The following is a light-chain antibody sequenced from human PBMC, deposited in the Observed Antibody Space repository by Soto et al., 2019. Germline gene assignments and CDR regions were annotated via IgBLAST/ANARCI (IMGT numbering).Light chain of an antibody. V-gene: IGKV3-20*01. J-gene: IGKJ1*01. CDR2: GAS. Sequence: EIVLTQSPGTLSLSPGERATLSCRASQSVRSSYLAWYQQKPGQAPRLLIYGASSRATGIPDRFSGSGSGTDFTLTISRLEPEDFAVYYCQQYDSSTQTFGQGTKVEI. CDR3: QQYDSSTQT. CDR1: QSVRSSY.